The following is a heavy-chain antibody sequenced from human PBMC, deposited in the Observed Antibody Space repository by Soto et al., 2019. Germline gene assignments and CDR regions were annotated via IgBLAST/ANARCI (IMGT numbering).Heavy chain of an antibody. CDR3: ARERPDGARLDP. J-gene: IGHJ5*02. CDR2: IYYSGSS. V-gene: IGHV4-30-4*01. D-gene: IGHD6-6*01. CDR1: GGSISSGDYY. Sequence: QVQLQESGPGLVKPSQTLSLTCTVSGGSISSGDYYWSWIRQPPGKGLEWIGYIYYSGSSYYSPSLKSRVTISVDTSKNQFSLKLSSVTAADTAVYYCARERPDGARLDPWGQGTLVTVSS.